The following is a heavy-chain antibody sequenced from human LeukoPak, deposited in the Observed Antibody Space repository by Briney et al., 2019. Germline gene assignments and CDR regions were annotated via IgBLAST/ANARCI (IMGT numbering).Heavy chain of an antibody. V-gene: IGHV3-7*01. CDR2: INQDGSEK. J-gene: IGHJ3*02. D-gene: IGHD4-17*01. Sequence: GGSLRLSCAASGFTFSSYWMSWVRQAPGKGLEWVANINQDGSEKYYVDPVKGRFTISRDNAKNSLYLQMNSLRAEDTAVYYCARVYGDYREDAFDIWGQGTMVTVSS. CDR3: ARVYGDYREDAFDI. CDR1: GFTFSSYW.